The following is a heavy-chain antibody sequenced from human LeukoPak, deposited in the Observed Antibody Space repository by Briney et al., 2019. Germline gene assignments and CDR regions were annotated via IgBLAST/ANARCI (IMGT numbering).Heavy chain of an antibody. D-gene: IGHD2-2*01. Sequence: PGGSLRPSCAASGFTFSSYAMSWVRQAPGKGLEWVSAISGSGGSTYYADSVKGRFTISRDNTKNTLYLQMNSLRAEDTAVYYCAKGDVVVPAAIGFDYWGQGTLVTVSS. CDR3: AKGDVVVPAAIGFDY. J-gene: IGHJ4*02. CDR2: ISGSGGST. V-gene: IGHV3-23*01. CDR1: GFTFSSYA.